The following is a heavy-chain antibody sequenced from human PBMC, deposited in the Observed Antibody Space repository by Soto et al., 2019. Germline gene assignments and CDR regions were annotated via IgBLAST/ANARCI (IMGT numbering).Heavy chain of an antibody. CDR1: GFTFSSYG. CDR3: ARDASIYDYIWGSYRLDY. CDR2: IWYDGSNK. Sequence: GGSLRLSCAASGFTFSSYGMHWVRQAPGKGLEWVAVIWYDGSNKYYADSVKGRFTISRDNSKNTLYLQMNSLRAEDTAVYYCARDASIYDYIWGSYRLDYWGQGTLVTVSS. D-gene: IGHD3-16*02. V-gene: IGHV3-33*01. J-gene: IGHJ4*02.